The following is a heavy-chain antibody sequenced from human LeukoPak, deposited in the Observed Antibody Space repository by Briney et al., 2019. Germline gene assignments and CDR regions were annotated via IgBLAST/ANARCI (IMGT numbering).Heavy chain of an antibody. D-gene: IGHD1-26*01. CDR1: GYTLTELS. CDR2: FDPEDGET. J-gene: IGHJ4*02. CDR3: ARDHAGATFPIFVY. V-gene: IGHV1-24*01. Sequence: ASVKVSCKVSGYTLTELSMHWVRQAPGKGLEWMGGFDPEDGETIYAQKFQGRVTMTRDMSTSTVYMELSSLRSEDTAVYYCARDHAGATFPIFVYWGQGTLVTVSS.